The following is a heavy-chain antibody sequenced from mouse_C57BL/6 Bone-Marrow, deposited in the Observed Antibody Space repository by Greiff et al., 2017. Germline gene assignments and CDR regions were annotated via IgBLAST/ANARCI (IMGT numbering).Heavy chain of an antibody. V-gene: IGHV1-50*01. CDR3: AAYYSNYGYFDV. CDR2: IDPSDSYT. Sequence: VQLQQPGAELVKPGASVKLSCKASGYTFTSYWMQWVKQRPGQGLEWIGEIDPSDSYTNYNQKFKGKATLTVDTSSSTAYMQLSSLTSEDSAVYYCAAYYSNYGYFDVWGTGTTVTVSS. D-gene: IGHD2-5*01. J-gene: IGHJ1*03. CDR1: GYTFTSYW.